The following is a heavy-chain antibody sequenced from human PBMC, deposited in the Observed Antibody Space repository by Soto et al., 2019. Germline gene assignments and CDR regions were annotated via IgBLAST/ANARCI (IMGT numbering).Heavy chain of an antibody. CDR1: GFTFSSYA. J-gene: IGHJ4*02. Sequence: GGSLRLSCAASGFTFSSYAMSWVRQAPGKGLEWVSAISGSGGSTYYADSVKGRFTISRDNSKNTLYLQMNSLRAEDTAVYYCAKGESNYGDYPLISWGQGTLVTVSS. CDR2: ISGSGGST. CDR3: AKGESNYGDYPLIS. D-gene: IGHD4-17*01. V-gene: IGHV3-23*01.